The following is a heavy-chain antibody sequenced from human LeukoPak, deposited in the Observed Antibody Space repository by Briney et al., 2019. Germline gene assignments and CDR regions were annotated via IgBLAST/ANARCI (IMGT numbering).Heavy chain of an antibody. J-gene: IGHJ4*02. V-gene: IGHV3-74*01. CDR1: GFTFRNSY. Sequence: PGGSLRLSCAASGFTFRNSYIDWVRQAPGKGLVWVSRINPDGSTINYAHSVKGRFTISRDNAKNTLDLQMNSLRAEDTAVYYCATAGNYRFDYWGQGTLVTVSS. CDR2: INPDGSTI. CDR3: ATAGNYRFDY. D-gene: IGHD1-7*01.